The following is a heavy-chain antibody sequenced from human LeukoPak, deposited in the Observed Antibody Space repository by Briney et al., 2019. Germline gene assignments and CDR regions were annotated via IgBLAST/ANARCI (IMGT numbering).Heavy chain of an antibody. Sequence: SETLSLTCTVSGGSISSYYWSWIRQPPGKGLEWIGYIYYSGSPNYNPSLKSRVTMSVDTSKNQFSLKLSSVTAADTAVYYCARDHSSGWYQYNWFDPWGQGTLVTVSS. J-gene: IGHJ5*02. CDR1: GGSISSYY. D-gene: IGHD6-19*01. CDR3: ARDHSSGWYQYNWFDP. CDR2: IYYSGSP. V-gene: IGHV4-59*12.